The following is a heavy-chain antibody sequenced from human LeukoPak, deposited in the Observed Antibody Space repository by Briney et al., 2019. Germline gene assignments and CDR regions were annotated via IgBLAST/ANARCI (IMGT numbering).Heavy chain of an antibody. CDR2: IKTDGSSI. J-gene: IGHJ4*02. V-gene: IGHV3-74*01. Sequence: PGGSLRLSCVGSGFTFSNSWMHWVRQAPGKGLMWVSAIKTDGSSISYVDSVKGRFTISRDNAKNTLYLQMNSLRAEDTAIHYCVSGITATSGWGQGTLVTVSS. D-gene: IGHD1-20*01. CDR1: GFTFSNSW. CDR3: VSGITATSG.